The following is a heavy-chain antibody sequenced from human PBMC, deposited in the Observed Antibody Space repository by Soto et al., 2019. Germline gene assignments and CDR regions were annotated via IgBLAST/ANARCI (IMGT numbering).Heavy chain of an antibody. CDR1: GFTFDTYG. J-gene: IGHJ6*02. CDR2: ISYEGSNT. D-gene: IGHD2-2*01. CDR3: AKDSGYQLPDNYFYYGLDV. V-gene: IGHV3-30-3*01. Sequence: QVHLVESGGGVVQPGKSLRLSCVASGFTFDTYGIHWVRQAPGKGLQWVALISYEGSNTYYADSVKGRFTVSRDNVKNTLSLQMNSLRPEDTAVYYCAKDSGYQLPDNYFYYGLDVWGQGTTVTVSS.